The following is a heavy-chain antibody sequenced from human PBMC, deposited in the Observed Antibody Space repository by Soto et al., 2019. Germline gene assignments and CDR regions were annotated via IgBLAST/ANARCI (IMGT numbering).Heavy chain of an antibody. CDR1: GFTLSDHN. CDR3: VRGHWSFDY. V-gene: IGHV3-72*01. CDR2: SRNKDHSYSR. D-gene: IGHD2-8*02. Sequence: GGVLRLYCATSGFTLSDHNMDWVRQAPGKGLEWVARSRNKDHSYSREYAASVKGRFTISRDDSKNSLYLQMSSLKAEDTAVYYCVRGHWSFDYWGQGTVVTVSS. J-gene: IGHJ4*02.